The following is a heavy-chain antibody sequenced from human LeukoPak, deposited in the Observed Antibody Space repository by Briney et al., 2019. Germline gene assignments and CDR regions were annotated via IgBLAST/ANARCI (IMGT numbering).Heavy chain of an antibody. V-gene: IGHV1-18*01. Sequence: ASVKVSCKASGYTFTSYGISWARQAPGQGLEWMGWISAYNGNTNYAQKLQGRVTMTTDTSTSTAYMELRSLRSDDTAVYYCARLDEPEANDYGDYQFVRGPVCDEWGQGTLVTVSS. CDR3: ARLDEPEANDYGDYQFVRGPVCDE. J-gene: IGHJ4*02. CDR1: GYTFTSYG. CDR2: ISAYNGNT. D-gene: IGHD4-17*01.